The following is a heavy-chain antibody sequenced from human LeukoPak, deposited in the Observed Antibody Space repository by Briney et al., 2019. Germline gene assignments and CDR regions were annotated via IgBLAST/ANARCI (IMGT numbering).Heavy chain of an antibody. J-gene: IGHJ4*02. CDR3: ARRLYYYDSRGYQYYFDY. CDR2: INWNGGST. D-gene: IGHD3-22*01. Sequence: PGGSLRLSCAASGFTFSSYAMSWVRQAPGKGLEWVSGINWNGGSTGYADSVRGRFTISRDNAKNSLFLQMNSLRAEDTALYYCARRLYYYDSRGYQYYFDYWGQGTLVTVSS. V-gene: IGHV3-20*04. CDR1: GFTFSSYA.